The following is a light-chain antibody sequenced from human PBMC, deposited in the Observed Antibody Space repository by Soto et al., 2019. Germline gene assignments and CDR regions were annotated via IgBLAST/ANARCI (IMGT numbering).Light chain of an antibody. Sequence: QSALTQSPSASASLGASVKLTCTLSSGHSNYAIAWHQQQSEKGPRYLMKLNSDGSHSKGDGIPDRFSGSSSGAERYLTISSLQSEDEADYYCQTWGSGIVVFGGGTEVTVL. J-gene: IGLJ2*01. CDR1: SGHSNYA. CDR2: LNSDGSH. CDR3: QTWGSGIVV. V-gene: IGLV4-69*01.